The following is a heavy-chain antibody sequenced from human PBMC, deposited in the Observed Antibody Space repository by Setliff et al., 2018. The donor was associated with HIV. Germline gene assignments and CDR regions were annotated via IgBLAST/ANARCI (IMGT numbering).Heavy chain of an antibody. CDR2: INTYNGNT. CDR1: GYNFVGYG. V-gene: IGHV1-18*01. D-gene: IGHD2-21*01. J-gene: IGHJ5*02. CDR3: ARGGPARVALLYWFDP. Sequence: ASVKVSCKASGYNFVGYGINWLRQAPGQGLEWMGWINTYNGNTKYGQKLQGRVTMTTDTSTSTAYMELRSLRSDDTAVYYCARGGPARVALLYWFDPWGQGTLVTVSS.